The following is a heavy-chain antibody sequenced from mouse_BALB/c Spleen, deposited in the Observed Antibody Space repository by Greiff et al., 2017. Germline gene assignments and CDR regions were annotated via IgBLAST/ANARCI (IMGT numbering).Heavy chain of an antibody. CDR2: INPYNDGT. CDR1: GYTFTSYV. Sequence: EVQLQQSGPELVKPGASVKMSCKASGYTFTSYVMHWVKQKPGQGLEWIGYINPYNDGTKYNEKFKGKATLTSDKSSSTAYMELSSLTSEDSAVYYCASVNGNYVNYFDYWGQGTTLTVSS. J-gene: IGHJ2*01. V-gene: IGHV1-14*01. CDR3: ASVNGNYVNYFDY. D-gene: IGHD2-1*01.